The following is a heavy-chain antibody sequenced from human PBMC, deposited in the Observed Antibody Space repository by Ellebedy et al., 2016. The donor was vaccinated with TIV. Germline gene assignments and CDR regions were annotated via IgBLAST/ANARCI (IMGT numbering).Heavy chain of an antibody. Sequence: GESLKISCAASGFTFSSYAMNWVRQAPGKGLEWVSAISGSGDTTYYADSVKGRFTISRENSQDTVHLQMNSLRAEDTAVYYCTKRGVGWAAFDIWGPGTMVTVSS. CDR2: ISGSGDTT. D-gene: IGHD6-19*01. CDR1: GFTFSSYA. CDR3: TKRGVGWAAFDI. J-gene: IGHJ3*02. V-gene: IGHV3-23*01.